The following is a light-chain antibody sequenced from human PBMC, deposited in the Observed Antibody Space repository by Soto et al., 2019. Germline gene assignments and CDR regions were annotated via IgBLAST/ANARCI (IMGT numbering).Light chain of an antibody. V-gene: IGLV2-18*02. Sequence: QSALTQPPSVSGSPGQSVTISCTGTSSDVGSYNRVSWYQQPPGTAPKLMIYEVSNRPSGVPDRFSGSKSGNTASLTISGLQAADEADYYCCSYTSSSTFVVFGTGTKLTVL. CDR2: EVS. J-gene: IGLJ1*01. CDR3: CSYTSSSTFVV. CDR1: SSDVGSYNR.